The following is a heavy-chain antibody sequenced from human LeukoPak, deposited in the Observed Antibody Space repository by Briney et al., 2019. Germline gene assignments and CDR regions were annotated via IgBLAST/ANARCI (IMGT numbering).Heavy chain of an antibody. D-gene: IGHD1-26*01. J-gene: IGHJ4*02. Sequence: ASVSVSFKASGYTFTVYDINWVRQATGQGREGMGWMNPNTGDTGYAQKFQGRVTMTRNSSIDTAYMELSGLRSEDTAVYYCTRGSLSGSSRDYWGQGTLLTVSS. CDR2: MNPNTGDT. V-gene: IGHV1-8*01. CDR3: TRGSLSGSSRDY. CDR1: GYTFTVYD.